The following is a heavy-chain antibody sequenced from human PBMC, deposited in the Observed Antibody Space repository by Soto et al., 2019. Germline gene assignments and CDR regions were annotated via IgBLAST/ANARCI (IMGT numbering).Heavy chain of an antibody. CDR2: IYHSGST. CDR1: GGSISSSNW. J-gene: IGHJ4*02. V-gene: IGHV4-4*02. CDR3: ARFSAYDFWSGYYPGYYFDY. D-gene: IGHD3-3*01. Sequence: QVQLQESGPGLVKPSGTLSLTCAVSGGSISSSNWWSWVRQPPGKGLEWIGEIYHSGSTNYNPSLKSRVTISVYKSQNQFSLKLSSVTAADTAVYYCARFSAYDFWSGYYPGYYFDYWGQGTLVTVSS.